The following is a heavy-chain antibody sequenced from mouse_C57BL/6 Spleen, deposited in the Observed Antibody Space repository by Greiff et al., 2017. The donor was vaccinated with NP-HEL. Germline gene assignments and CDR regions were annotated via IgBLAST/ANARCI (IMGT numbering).Heavy chain of an antibody. CDR2: IDPSDSYT. CDR1: GYTFTSYW. J-gene: IGHJ4*01. Sequence: QVQLKQPGAELVMPGASVKLSCKASGYTFTSYWMHWVKQRPGQGLEWIGEIDPSDSYTNYNQKLKGKSTLTVDKSSSTAYMQRSSLTSEDSAVYYCARWTAQARYAMDYWGQGTSVTVSS. D-gene: IGHD3-2*02. V-gene: IGHV1-69*01. CDR3: ARWTAQARYAMDY.